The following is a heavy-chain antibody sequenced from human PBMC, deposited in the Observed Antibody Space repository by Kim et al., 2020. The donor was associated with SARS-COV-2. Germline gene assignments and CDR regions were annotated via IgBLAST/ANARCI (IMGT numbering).Heavy chain of an antibody. CDR2: ISAYNGNT. V-gene: IGHV1-18*01. Sequence: ASVKVSCKASGYTFTSYGISWVRQAPGQGLEWMGWISAYNGNTNYAQKLQGRVTMTTDTSTSTAYMELRSLRSDDTAVYYCARAPYGDYFPERSALDPWGQGTLVTVSS. J-gene: IGHJ5*02. D-gene: IGHD4-17*01. CDR3: ARAPYGDYFPERSALDP. CDR1: GYTFTSYG.